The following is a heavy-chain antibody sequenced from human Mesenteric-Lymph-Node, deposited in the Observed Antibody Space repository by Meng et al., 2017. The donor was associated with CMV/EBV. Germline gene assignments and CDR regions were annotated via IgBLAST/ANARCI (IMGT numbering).Heavy chain of an antibody. D-gene: IGHD2-21*02. J-gene: IGHJ5*02. V-gene: IGHV4-4*02. CDR3: ARVVYCGGDCYTPWFDP. CDR1: GSISRSNW. Sequence: GSISRSNWWSWVRQPPGKGLEWIGEIYHSGSTNYNPSLKSRVTISVDKSKNQFSLKLSSVTAADTAVYYCARVVYCGGDCYTPWFDPWGQGTLVTVSS. CDR2: IYHSGST.